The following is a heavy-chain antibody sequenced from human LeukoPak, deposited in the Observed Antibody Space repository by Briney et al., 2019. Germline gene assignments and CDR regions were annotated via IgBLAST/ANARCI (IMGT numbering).Heavy chain of an antibody. J-gene: IGHJ3*02. Sequence: SGPTLVKPTQTLTLTCTFSGFSLSTSGVGVGWIRQPPGKALEWLALIYWDDDKRYSPSLKSRLTVTKDASKNQVVLTLTNVDPVDTGTYYCARTLRPGGWHDALEIWGPGTTVTVSS. CDR2: IYWDDDK. D-gene: IGHD6-19*01. CDR3: ARTLRPGGWHDALEI. V-gene: IGHV2-5*02. CDR1: GFSLSTSGVG.